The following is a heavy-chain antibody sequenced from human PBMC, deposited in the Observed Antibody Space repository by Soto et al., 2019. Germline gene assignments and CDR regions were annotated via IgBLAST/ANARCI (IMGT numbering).Heavy chain of an antibody. V-gene: IGHV4-30-4*01. CDR3: ARDRVAVAVGDA. J-gene: IGHJ5*02. CDR1: GASVSSGDYY. CDR2: ISHSGTT. D-gene: IGHD6-19*01. Sequence: QVQLQEWGPGLVKASQTLSLTYNVSGASVSSGDYYWSWIRQPPGKGLEWIGYISHSGTTYSNPSLRSRLAMSLDTSKNQFSLQVRSVTAADTAVYFCARDRVAVAVGDAWGPGTLVTVSS.